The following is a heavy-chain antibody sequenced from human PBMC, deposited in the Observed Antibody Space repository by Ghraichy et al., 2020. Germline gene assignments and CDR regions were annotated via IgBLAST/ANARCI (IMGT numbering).Heavy chain of an antibody. CDR2: IYTSGST. Sequence: SETLSLTCTVSGGSISSYYWSWIRQPAGKGLEWIGRIYTSGSTNYNPSLKSRVTMSVDTSKNQFSLKLSSVTAADTAVYYCARGGGGYCSSTSCYGGWFDPWGQGTLVTVSS. D-gene: IGHD2-2*01. CDR3: ARGGGGYCSSTSCYGGWFDP. V-gene: IGHV4-4*07. J-gene: IGHJ5*02. CDR1: GGSISSYY.